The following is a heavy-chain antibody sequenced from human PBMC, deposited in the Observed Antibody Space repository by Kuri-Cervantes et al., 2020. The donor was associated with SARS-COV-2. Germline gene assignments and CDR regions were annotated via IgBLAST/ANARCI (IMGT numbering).Heavy chain of an antibody. Sequence: SETLSLTCTVSGGSISSSSYYWGWIRQPPGKGLEWIGSIYYSGSTYYNPSLKSRVTISVDTSNNQFSLKLSSVTAADTAVYYCARVHEGGYSFQLWGQGTLVTVSS. J-gene: IGHJ1*01. V-gene: IGHV4-39*07. CDR3: ARVHEGGYSFQL. D-gene: IGHD6-13*01. CDR2: IYYSGST. CDR1: GGSISSSSYY.